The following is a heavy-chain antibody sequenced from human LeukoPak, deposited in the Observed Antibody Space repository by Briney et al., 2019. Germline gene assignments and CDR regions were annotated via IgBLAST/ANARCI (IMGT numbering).Heavy chain of an antibody. Sequence: GGSLRLSCAASGFTFSTFAMIWVRQPPGKGLEWVSSIFPSGGEIHYADSVRGRFTISRDNSKSTLSLQMNSLRAEDTAVYYCARALRLRAFDYWGQETLVTVSS. D-gene: IGHD5-12*01. V-gene: IGHV3-23*01. CDR2: IFPSGGEI. J-gene: IGHJ4*02. CDR1: GFTFSTFA. CDR3: ARALRLRAFDY.